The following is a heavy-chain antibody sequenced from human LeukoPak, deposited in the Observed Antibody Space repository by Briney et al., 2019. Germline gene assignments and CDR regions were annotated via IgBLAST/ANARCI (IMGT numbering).Heavy chain of an antibody. Sequence: GGSLRLSCGASGFTFSRCSMTWVRQAPGKGLDWVSSISSSSSHIYYAESVKGRFTISRDDAKNSLYLQMNSLTAEDTAVYYCATDGPSDSWGQGTLVTVSS. CDR2: ISSSSSHI. J-gene: IGHJ4*02. D-gene: IGHD5-24*01. CDR1: GFTFSRCS. CDR3: ATDGPSDS. V-gene: IGHV3-21*01.